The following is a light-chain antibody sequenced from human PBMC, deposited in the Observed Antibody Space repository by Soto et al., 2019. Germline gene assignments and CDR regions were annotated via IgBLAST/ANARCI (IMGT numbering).Light chain of an antibody. CDR3: HQYNNWPPGT. Sequence: EIVMTQSPVTLSVYLGEGATLSCRASQSVSTNLAWYQQRPGQAPRLLVFGASTRATGTPGRFSGSGSGTEFTLTISSLQSEDFAVYYCHQYNNWPPGTFGQGTRLEIK. V-gene: IGKV3-15*01. J-gene: IGKJ5*01. CDR1: QSVSTN. CDR2: GAS.